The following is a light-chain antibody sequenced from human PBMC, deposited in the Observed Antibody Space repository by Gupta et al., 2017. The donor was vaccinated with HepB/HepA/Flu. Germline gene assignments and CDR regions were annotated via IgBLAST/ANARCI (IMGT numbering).Light chain of an antibody. V-gene: IGKV2-28*01. CDR2: LGS. CDR1: QSLLHGNGHNY. CDR3: MQALQTRT. J-gene: IGKJ3*01. Sequence: DIVMTQSPLSLSVTPGEPASISCRSSQSLLHGNGHNYLDWYLQKPGQSPQLLIYLGSNRASGVTARFSGSGSGTDFTLKISRVEAEDVGVYYCMQALQTRTFGPGTKVDIK.